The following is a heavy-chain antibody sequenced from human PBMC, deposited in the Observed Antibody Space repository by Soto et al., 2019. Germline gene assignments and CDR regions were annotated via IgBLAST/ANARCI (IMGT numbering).Heavy chain of an antibody. J-gene: IGHJ4*02. CDR1: GGSISSGGYY. CDR3: ARGSPRPLIAARYFDY. CDR2: IYYSGST. Sequence: KTSETLSLTCTVSGGSISSGGYYWSWIRQHPGKGLEWIGYIYYSGSTYYNPSLKSRVTISVDTSKNQFSLKLSSVTAADTAVYYCARGSPRPLIAARYFDYWGQGTLVTVSS. D-gene: IGHD6-6*01. V-gene: IGHV4-31*03.